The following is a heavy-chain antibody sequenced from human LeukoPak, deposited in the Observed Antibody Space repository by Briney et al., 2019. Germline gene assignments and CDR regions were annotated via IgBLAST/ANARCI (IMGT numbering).Heavy chain of an antibody. D-gene: IGHD3-9*01. CDR3: ARVKGGYYDILTGYYKELAFDI. CDR2: ISSRSSYI. Sequence: GGSLRLSCAASGFTFSSYSMNWVRQAPGKGREWVSSISSRSSYIYYADSVKGRFTISRDNAKNSLYLQMNSLRAEDTAVYYCARVKGGYYDILTGYYKELAFDIWGQGTMVTVSS. CDR1: GFTFSSYS. V-gene: IGHV3-21*01. J-gene: IGHJ3*02.